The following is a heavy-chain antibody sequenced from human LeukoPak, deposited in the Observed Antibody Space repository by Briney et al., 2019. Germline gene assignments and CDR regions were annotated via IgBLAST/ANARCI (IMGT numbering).Heavy chain of an antibody. V-gene: IGHV1-2*04. D-gene: IGHD4-17*01. CDR2: INPNSGGT. J-gene: IGHJ4*02. CDR1: GYTFTGYY. Sequence: GASVKVSCKASGYTFTGYYMHWVRQAPGQGLEWMGWINPNSGGTNYARKFQGWVTMTRDTSISTAYMELSRLRSDDTAVYYCARGLKATVTTTFDYWGQGTLVTVSS. CDR3: ARGLKATVTTTFDY.